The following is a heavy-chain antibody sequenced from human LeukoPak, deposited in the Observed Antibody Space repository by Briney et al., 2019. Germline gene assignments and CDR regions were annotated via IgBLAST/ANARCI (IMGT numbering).Heavy chain of an antibody. CDR1: GFTFSNYA. J-gene: IGHJ3*02. CDR3: AKEVRDAYDAFDI. D-gene: IGHD3-10*01. Sequence: GGSLRLSCAASGFTFSNYAMSWVRQAPGKGLEWVSAISGSASSTYYADSVKGRFTISRDNSKNTLYLQMNSLRAEDTAVYYCAKEVRDAYDAFDIWGQGTMVTVSS. V-gene: IGHV3-23*01. CDR2: ISGSASST.